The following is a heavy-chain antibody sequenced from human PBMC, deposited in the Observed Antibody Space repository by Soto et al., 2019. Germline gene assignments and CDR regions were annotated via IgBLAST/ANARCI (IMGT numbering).Heavy chain of an antibody. CDR2: IYSGGST. Sequence: EVQLVETGGGLIQPGGSLRLSCAASGFTVSSNYMSWVRQAPGKGLEWVSVIYSGGSTYYADSVKGRFTISRDNSKNTLYLQMNSLRAEDTAVYYCVRDSSYYDSSGYHWSDYWGQGTLVTVSS. CDR3: VRDSSYYDSSGYHWSDY. J-gene: IGHJ4*02. D-gene: IGHD3-22*01. V-gene: IGHV3-53*02. CDR1: GFTVSSNY.